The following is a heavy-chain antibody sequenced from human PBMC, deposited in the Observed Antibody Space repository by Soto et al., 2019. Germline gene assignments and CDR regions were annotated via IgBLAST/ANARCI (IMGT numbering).Heavy chain of an antibody. J-gene: IGHJ5*02. CDR1: GGTFSSYA. Sequence: QVQLVQSGAEVKKPGSSVKVSCKASGGTFSSYAISWVRQAPGQGLEWMGGIIPIFGTANYAQKFQGRVTIPADKSTSTAYMELSSLRSEDTAVYYCARRKGQLVPEVNWFDPWGQGTLVTVSS. D-gene: IGHD6-6*01. V-gene: IGHV1-69*06. CDR3: ARRKGQLVPEVNWFDP. CDR2: IIPIFGTA.